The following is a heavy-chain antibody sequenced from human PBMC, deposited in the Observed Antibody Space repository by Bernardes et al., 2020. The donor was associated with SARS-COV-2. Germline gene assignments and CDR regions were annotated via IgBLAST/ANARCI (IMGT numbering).Heavy chain of an antibody. CDR2: INHSEFT. CDR3: ARVCGGDCFRAGFDY. J-gene: IGHJ4*02. Sequence: ETLSLTCAVYGGSFSGYYWSWVRQPPGKGLEWIGEINHSEFTNYNPSLKSRVTLSIDTSKNRFSLNLRSVTAADTAVYYCARVCGGDCFRAGFDYWGQGTLVTVSS. V-gene: IGHV4-34*01. D-gene: IGHD2-21*01. CDR1: GGSFSGYY.